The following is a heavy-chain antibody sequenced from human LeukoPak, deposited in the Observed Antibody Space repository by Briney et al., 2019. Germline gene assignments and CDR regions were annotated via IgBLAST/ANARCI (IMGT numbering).Heavy chain of an antibody. Sequence: ASVKVSCKASGGTFSSYTISWVRQAPGQGLEWMGRIIPIFGTANYAQKFQGRVTITADESTSTAYMELSSLRSEDTAVYYCARGRYSSSINSMDVWGQGTTVTVSS. CDR3: ARGRYSSSINSMDV. CDR2: IIPIFGTA. D-gene: IGHD6-6*01. CDR1: GGTFSSYT. J-gene: IGHJ6*02. V-gene: IGHV1-69*13.